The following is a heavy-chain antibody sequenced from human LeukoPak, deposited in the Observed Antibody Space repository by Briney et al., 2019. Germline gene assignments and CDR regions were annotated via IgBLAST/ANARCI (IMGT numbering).Heavy chain of an antibody. Sequence: GGSLGLSCAASGFTFRNYVIHWVRQAPGKGLEWVAVTSSDLNVKLYADSVKGRFTISRDNSRSTLYSQMNSLRPEDTAIYYCARVGYYGSGSPPSLYFDYWGQGTLVTVSS. CDR3: ARVGYYGSGSPPSLYFDY. J-gene: IGHJ4*02. CDR2: TSSDLNVK. V-gene: IGHV3-30-3*01. CDR1: GFTFRNYV. D-gene: IGHD3-10*01.